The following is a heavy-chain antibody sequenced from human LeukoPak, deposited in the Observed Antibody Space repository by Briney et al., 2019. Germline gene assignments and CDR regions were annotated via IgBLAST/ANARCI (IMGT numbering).Heavy chain of an antibody. CDR2: ISGSGGST. V-gene: IGHV3-23*01. CDR1: GFTFSSYA. Sequence: GGSLRLSCAASGFTFSSYAMSWVRPAPGKGLEWVSAISGSGGSTYYADSVKGRFTISRDNSKNTLYLQMNSLRAEDTAVYYCARRRYYYDSSGRTTDYYMDVWGKGTTVTVSS. D-gene: IGHD3-22*01. J-gene: IGHJ6*03. CDR3: ARRRYYYDSSGRTTDYYMDV.